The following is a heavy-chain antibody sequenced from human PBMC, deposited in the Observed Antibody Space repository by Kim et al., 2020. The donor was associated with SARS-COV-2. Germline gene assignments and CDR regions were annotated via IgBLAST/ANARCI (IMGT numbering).Heavy chain of an antibody. D-gene: IGHD3-10*01. CDR1: GDSITHYF. CDR3: ARRLSMGNWGSSDPSNWL. J-gene: IGHJ5*01. CDR2: VSHSGNN. V-gene: IGHV4-59*08. Sequence: SETLSLICTVSGDSITHYFWNWIRQSPGNGLEWIGHVSHSGNNVYNPSFESRVTLFMDTAKNQFSLNLRSVTDADTAVYYCARRLSMGNWGSSDPSNWL.